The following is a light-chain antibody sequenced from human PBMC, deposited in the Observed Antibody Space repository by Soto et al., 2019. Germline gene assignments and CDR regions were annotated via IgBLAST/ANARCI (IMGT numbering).Light chain of an antibody. Sequence: QSVLTQPPSVSGAPGQRVTISCTGSSSNIGAGYDVHWYQQLPGTAPKLLIYRNSNRPSGGPDRFSGSKSGTSASLAITGLQAEDEADYYCQSYDSSLSVVFGGGTKLTVL. CDR3: QSYDSSLSVV. J-gene: IGLJ3*02. CDR2: RNS. CDR1: SSNIGAGYD. V-gene: IGLV1-40*01.